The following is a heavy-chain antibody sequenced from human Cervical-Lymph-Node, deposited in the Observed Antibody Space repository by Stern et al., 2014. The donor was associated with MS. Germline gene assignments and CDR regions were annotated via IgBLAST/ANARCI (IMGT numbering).Heavy chain of an antibody. V-gene: IGHV3-11*01. Sequence: VPLVESGGGLVKPGGSLRLSCAASGFTFSDSYMTWIRQTPGKGLEWVSYIRRSGDTIKYADSVKVRFTVSRDNAKNSLSLQMSSLRVEDTAVYYCVRGWEPRQDGPSGHDYDAFDIWGQGTMVTVSS. D-gene: IGHD5-12*01. CDR2: IRRSGDTI. CDR1: GFTFSDSY. J-gene: IGHJ3*02. CDR3: VRGWEPRQDGPSGHDYDAFDI.